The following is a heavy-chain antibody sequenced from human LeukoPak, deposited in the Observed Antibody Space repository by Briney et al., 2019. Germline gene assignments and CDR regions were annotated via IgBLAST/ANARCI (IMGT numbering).Heavy chain of an antibody. J-gene: IGHJ4*02. CDR1: GFTFSSYA. V-gene: IGHV3-23*01. D-gene: IGHD1-26*01. CDR3: AKDRSGSLRLFDY. CDR2: ISGSGGST. Sequence: GGSLRLSCAASGFTFSSYAMSWVRQAPGKGLEWVSAISGSGGSTYYADSGKGRFTISRDNSKNTLYLQMNSLRAEDTAVYYCAKDRSGSLRLFDYWGQGTLVTVSS.